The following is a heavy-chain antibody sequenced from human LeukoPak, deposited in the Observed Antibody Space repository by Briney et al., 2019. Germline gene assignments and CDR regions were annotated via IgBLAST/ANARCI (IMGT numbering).Heavy chain of an antibody. V-gene: IGHV1-69*13. J-gene: IGHJ5*02. D-gene: IGHD5-18*01. Sequence: SVKVSCKASGGTFSSYAISWVRQAPGQGLEWMGGIIPIFGTANYAQKFQGRVTITADESTSTAYMELSSLRSENTAVYYCARSLPRVLQLWLLGSNWFDPWGQGTLVTVSS. CDR2: IIPIFGTA. CDR1: GGTFSSYA. CDR3: ARSLPRVLQLWLLGSNWFDP.